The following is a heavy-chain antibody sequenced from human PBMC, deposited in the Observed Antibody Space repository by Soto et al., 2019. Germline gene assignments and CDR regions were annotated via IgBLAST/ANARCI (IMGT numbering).Heavy chain of an antibody. CDR3: ATNFRAAPDRNYFDN. V-gene: IGHV3-23*01. Sequence: EVQMLESGGDLVRPGGPLKLSCAASGFTFANYVMSWVRQAPGKGLEWVSSISSSGASTYYADSVEGRFTISRDNSKNTLFLQMHSLRVDDTAVYYCATNFRAAPDRNYFDNWGQGTLVTVSS. CDR2: ISSSGAST. D-gene: IGHD6-6*01. CDR1: GFTFANYV. J-gene: IGHJ4*02.